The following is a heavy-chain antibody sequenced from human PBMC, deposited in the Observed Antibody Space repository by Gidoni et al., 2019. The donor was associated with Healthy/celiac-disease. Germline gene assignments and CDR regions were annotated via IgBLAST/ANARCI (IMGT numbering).Heavy chain of an antibody. CDR2: ISAYNGNT. V-gene: IGHV1-18*04. D-gene: IGHD6-19*01. CDR1: GYTFTSYG. CDR3: ARNRNTEWLVMGGN. Sequence: QVQLVQSAAEVKKPGASVTVSCKASGYTFTSYGISWGRQAPGQGLELMGWISAYNGNTNDAQKLQGRFTMTTDTSRSTAYMELRSLRSDDTAVYYCARNRNTEWLVMGGNWGQGTLVTVSS. J-gene: IGHJ4*02.